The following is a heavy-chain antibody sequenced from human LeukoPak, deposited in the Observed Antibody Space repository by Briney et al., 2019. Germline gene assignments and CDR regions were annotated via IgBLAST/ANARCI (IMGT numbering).Heavy chain of an antibody. Sequence: PGGSLRLSCAASGFTFSSYGMHWVRQAPGKGLEWVAVISYDGSNKYYADSVKGRFTISRDNSKNTLYLQMNSLRAEDTAVYYCARDPMAYYDSSEDAFDIWGQGTMVTVSS. J-gene: IGHJ3*02. CDR3: ARDPMAYYDSSEDAFDI. CDR2: ISYDGSNK. D-gene: IGHD3-22*01. V-gene: IGHV3-30*03. CDR1: GFTFSSYG.